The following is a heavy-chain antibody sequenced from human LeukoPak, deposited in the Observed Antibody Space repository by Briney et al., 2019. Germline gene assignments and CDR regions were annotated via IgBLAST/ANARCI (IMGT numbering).Heavy chain of an antibody. J-gene: IGHJ4*02. D-gene: IGHD6-13*01. CDR3: ARDRAGFFDD. CDR2: IYSSGST. CDR1: GDTISGFS. Sequence: PSETLSLTCTVSGDTISGFSWSWIRQPAGKGLEWIGRIYSSGSTNYSPPLRSRVTMSVDTKNQFSLQVNSVTAADTAVYYCARDRAGFFDDWGQGTLVTVSS. V-gene: IGHV4-4*07.